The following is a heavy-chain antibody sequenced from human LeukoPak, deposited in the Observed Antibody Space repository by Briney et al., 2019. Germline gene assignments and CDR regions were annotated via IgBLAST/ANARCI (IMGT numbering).Heavy chain of an antibody. CDR2: IYSGGST. V-gene: IGHV3-53*01. J-gene: IGHJ4*02. CDR1: GFTVSSNY. Sequence: GGSLRLSCAASGFTVSSNYMSWVRQAPGKGLEWVSVIYSGGSTYYADSVKGRFTISRDNSKNTLYLQMNSLRAEDTAVYYCTRLRESDGLGTYYNDFDYWGQGALVTVSS. CDR3: TRLRESDGLGTYYNDFDY. D-gene: IGHD3-10*01.